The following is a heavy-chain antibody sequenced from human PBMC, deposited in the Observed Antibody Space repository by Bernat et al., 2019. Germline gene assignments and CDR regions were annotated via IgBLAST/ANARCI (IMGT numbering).Heavy chain of an antibody. Sequence: EVQLVESGGGLVQPGGSLRLSCAASGFTFSSYSMNWVRQAPGKGLECVSYISSSSSTIYYADSVKGRFTISRDNAKNSLYLQMNSLRDEDTAVYYCARDYYGSGSYYYYYGMDVWGQGTTVTVSS. CDR2: ISSSSSTI. V-gene: IGHV3-48*02. D-gene: IGHD3-10*01. J-gene: IGHJ6*02. CDR3: ARDYYGSGSYYYYYGMDV. CDR1: GFTFSSYS.